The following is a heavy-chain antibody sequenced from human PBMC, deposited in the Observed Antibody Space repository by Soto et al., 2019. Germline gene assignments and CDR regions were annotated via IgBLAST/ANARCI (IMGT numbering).Heavy chain of an antibody. D-gene: IGHD2-2*01. V-gene: IGHV4-59*01. CDR1: GGSFSGYY. Sequence: SETLSLTCAVYGGSFSGYYWSWIRQPPGKGLEWIGYIYYSGSTNYNPSLKSRVTISVDTSKNQFSLKLSSVTAADTAVYYCARVGYCSSTSCYGTYYFDYWGQGTLVTVSS. J-gene: IGHJ4*02. CDR3: ARVGYCSSTSCYGTYYFDY. CDR2: IYYSGST.